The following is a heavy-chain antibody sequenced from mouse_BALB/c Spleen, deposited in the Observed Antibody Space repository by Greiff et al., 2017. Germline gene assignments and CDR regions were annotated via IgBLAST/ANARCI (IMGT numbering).Heavy chain of an antibody. V-gene: IGHV5-6-5*01. D-gene: IGHD2-1*01. CDR3: ARGSTPLDYCDY. CDR2: ISSGGST. CDR1: GFTFSSYA. Sequence: EVNLVESGGGLVKPGGSLKLSCAASGFTFSSYAMSWVRQTPEKRLEWVASISSGGSTYYPDSVKGRFTISRDNARNILYLQMSSLRSEDTAMYYCARGSTPLDYCDYWGQGTTLTVSS. J-gene: IGHJ2*01.